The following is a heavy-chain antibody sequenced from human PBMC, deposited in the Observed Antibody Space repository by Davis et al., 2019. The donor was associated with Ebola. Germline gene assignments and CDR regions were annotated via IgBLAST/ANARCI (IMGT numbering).Heavy chain of an antibody. V-gene: IGHV4-39*07. CDR3: ARDYYDSNGYLYYFDH. D-gene: IGHD3-22*01. CDR2: IYYSGSS. CDR1: GGSISSSSYY. J-gene: IGHJ4*02. Sequence: SETLSLTCTVSGGSISSSSYYWGWIRQSPGKGLEWIGSIYYSGSSNYNRSLKSRVTISVDMSKNQFSLKLTSVTAADTAVYYCARDYYDSNGYLYYFDHWGQGTLVTVSS.